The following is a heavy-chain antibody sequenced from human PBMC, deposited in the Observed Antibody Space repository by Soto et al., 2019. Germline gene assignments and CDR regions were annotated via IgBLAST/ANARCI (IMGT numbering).Heavy chain of an antibody. V-gene: IGHV3-30-3*01. Sequence: GGSLRLSCAASGFTFSSYAVYWVRQAPGRGLEWVALISYDGTKKYYADSVKGRFTISRDNSNNTLYLQMNSLRAEDTAVYYCARDLDYYDSSGYYAFFDYWGQGTLVTVSS. D-gene: IGHD3-22*01. J-gene: IGHJ4*02. CDR1: GFTFSSYA. CDR2: ISYDGTKK. CDR3: ARDLDYYDSSGYYAFFDY.